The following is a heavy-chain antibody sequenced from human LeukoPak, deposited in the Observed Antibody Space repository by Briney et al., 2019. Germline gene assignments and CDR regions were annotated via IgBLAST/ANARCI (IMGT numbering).Heavy chain of an antibody. CDR3: AKALVVAATGEI. D-gene: IGHD2-15*01. Sequence: GGSLRLSCAASGFNFSIYSMNWVRQAPGKGLEWVSYITRSSTTTYYADSVKGRFTISRDNSKNTLYLQMNSLRAEDTAVYYCAKALVVAATGEIWGQGTLVTVSS. J-gene: IGHJ4*02. CDR1: GFNFSIYS. V-gene: IGHV3-48*01. CDR2: ITRSSTTT.